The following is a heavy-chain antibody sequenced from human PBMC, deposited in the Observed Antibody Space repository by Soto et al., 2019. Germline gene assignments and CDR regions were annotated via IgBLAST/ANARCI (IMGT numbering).Heavy chain of an antibody. Sequence: ASVKVSFKASGYTFTSYGISWVRQAPGQGLEWMGWISAYNGNTNYAQKLQGRVTMTTDTSTSTAYMELRSLRSDDTAVYYCARVAVAVAGTNWFDPWGQGTLVTVSS. CDR2: ISAYNGNT. D-gene: IGHD6-19*01. V-gene: IGHV1-18*01. J-gene: IGHJ5*02. CDR1: GYTFTSYG. CDR3: ARVAVAVAGTNWFDP.